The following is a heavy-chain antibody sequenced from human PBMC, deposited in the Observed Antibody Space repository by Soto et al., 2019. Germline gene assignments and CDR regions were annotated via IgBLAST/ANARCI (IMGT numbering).Heavy chain of an antibody. Sequence: PSETLSLTCTVSGGSISGSTYYWGWVRQPPGKGLEWIGSIYYGGSTYYNPSLKSRVTISVDTSKNQFSLKLSSVTAADTAVYYCARASTSAGQYISSSLAVDYWGQGTLVTVSS. D-gene: IGHD6-6*01. V-gene: IGHV4-39*07. CDR3: ARASTSAGQYISSSLAVDY. CDR1: GGSISGSTYY. J-gene: IGHJ4*02. CDR2: IYYGGST.